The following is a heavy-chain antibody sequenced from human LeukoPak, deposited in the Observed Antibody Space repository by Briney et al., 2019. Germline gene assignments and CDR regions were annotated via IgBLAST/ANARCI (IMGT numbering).Heavy chain of an antibody. CDR1: GFTFSEYG. D-gene: IGHD2-15*01. CDR2: IRYDGTTK. V-gene: IGHV3-30*02. CDR3: AKDLFCTGGSWYSGSLQH. J-gene: IGHJ1*01. Sequence: PGGSLRLSCTASGFTFSEYGIHWVRQAPGKGLEWVTFIRYDGTTKYYADSVKGRFTISRDNSNNTVSLQMNSLTSEDTAMYYCAKDLFCTGGSWYSGSLQHWGQGTLVTVSS.